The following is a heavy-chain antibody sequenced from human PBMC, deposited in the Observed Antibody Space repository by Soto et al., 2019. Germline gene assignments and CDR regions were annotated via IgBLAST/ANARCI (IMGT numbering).Heavy chain of an antibody. CDR3: ARNAYSGFES. J-gene: IGHJ5*01. CDR1: GFTFSSYW. D-gene: IGHD5-12*01. V-gene: IGHV3-74*01. CDR2: INSDGSST. Sequence: EVQLVESGGGLVQPGGSLRLYCAASGFTFSSYWMHWVRQAPGKGLVWVSRINSDGSSTGYADSVKGRFTISRDNAKSTLYLQMYSLRAEDTAVYYCARNAYSGFESWGQGTLVTVSS.